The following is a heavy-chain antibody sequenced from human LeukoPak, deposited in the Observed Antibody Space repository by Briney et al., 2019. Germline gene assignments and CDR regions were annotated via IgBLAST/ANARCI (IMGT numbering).Heavy chain of an antibody. Sequence: SETLSLTCTVSGGSISSSSYYWGWIRQPPGKGPEWIGSIYYSGSTYYNPSLKSRVTISVDTSKNQFSLKLSSVTAADTAVYYCARFPSYYYDSSGSRAYAFDIWGQGTMVTVSS. V-gene: IGHV4-39*01. CDR3: ARFPSYYYDSSGSRAYAFDI. D-gene: IGHD3-22*01. J-gene: IGHJ3*02. CDR2: IYYSGST. CDR1: GGSISSSSYY.